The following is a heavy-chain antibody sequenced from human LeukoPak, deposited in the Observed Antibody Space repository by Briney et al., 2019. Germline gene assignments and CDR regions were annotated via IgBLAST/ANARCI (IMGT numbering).Heavy chain of an antibody. Sequence: APVKDSFKASGYTFTSYDINWVRHATGQGLEWMGWMNPNSGNTGYAQKFQGRVTMTRDTSITTAYMELSSLSSDDTAMYYCAREPSLHSSSSYNYWGQGTLVTVSS. CDR3: AREPSLHSSSSYNY. CDR1: GYTFTSYD. J-gene: IGHJ4*02. CDR2: MNPNSGNT. V-gene: IGHV1-8*01. D-gene: IGHD6-6*01.